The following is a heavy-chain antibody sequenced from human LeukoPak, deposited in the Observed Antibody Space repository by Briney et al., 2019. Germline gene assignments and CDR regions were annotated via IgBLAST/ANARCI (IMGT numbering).Heavy chain of an antibody. V-gene: IGHV4-30-4*01. J-gene: IGHJ3*02. CDR1: GGSISSGDYY. CDR3: ARVTCSGGSCYRQMVAFDI. Sequence: SETLSLTCTVSGGSISSGDYYWSWIRQPPGKGLEWIGYIYYSGSTYYNPSLKSRVTISVDTSKNQFSLKLSSVTAADTAVYYCARVTCSGGSCYRQMVAFDIWGQGTMVTVSS. D-gene: IGHD2-15*01. CDR2: IYYSGST.